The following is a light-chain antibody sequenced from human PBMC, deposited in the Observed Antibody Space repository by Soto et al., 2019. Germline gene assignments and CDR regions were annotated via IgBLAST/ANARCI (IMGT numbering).Light chain of an antibody. CDR1: SSDVGGYNY. Sequence: QSVLTQPASVSVSPGQSITISCTGTSSDVGGYNYVSWYQHHPGKAPKLMIYDVSNRPSGVSNRFSGSKSGNTASLTISGLQPEDEADYYCSSYTTSNTRQIVFGTGTKVNV. J-gene: IGLJ1*01. CDR2: DVS. V-gene: IGLV2-14*03. CDR3: SSYTTSNTRQIV.